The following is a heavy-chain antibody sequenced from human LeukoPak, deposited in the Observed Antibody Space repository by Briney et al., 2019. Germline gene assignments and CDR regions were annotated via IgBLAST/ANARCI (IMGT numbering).Heavy chain of an antibody. Sequence: GGSLRLSCEASGFTFSTNAMSWVRQAPGKGLEWVSVISDSGDSTWYAGSVKGRFTISRDNAKNTLYLQMNTLRAQDTAVYYCSKWKAIVLVPAARSPIDYWGQGTLVTVSS. V-gene: IGHV3-23*01. CDR1: GFTFSTNA. CDR2: ISDSGDST. CDR3: SKWKAIVLVPAARSPIDY. J-gene: IGHJ4*02. D-gene: IGHD2-2*01.